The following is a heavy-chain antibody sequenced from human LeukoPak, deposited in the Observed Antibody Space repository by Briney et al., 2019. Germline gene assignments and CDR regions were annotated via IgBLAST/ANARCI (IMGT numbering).Heavy chain of an antibody. CDR1: GYTFTSYG. V-gene: IGHV1-18*01. CDR2: ISAYNGNT. Sequence: ASVKVSCKASGYTFTSYGISWVRQAPGQGLEWMGWISAYNGNTNYAQKPQGRVTMTTDTSTSTAYMELRSLRSDDTAVYYCARVVIFGVGLWPDYYYYGMDVWGQGTTVTVSS. D-gene: IGHD3-3*01. J-gene: IGHJ6*02. CDR3: ARVVIFGVGLWPDYYYYGMDV.